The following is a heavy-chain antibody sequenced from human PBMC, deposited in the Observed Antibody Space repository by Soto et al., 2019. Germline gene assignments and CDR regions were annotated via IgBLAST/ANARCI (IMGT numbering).Heavy chain of an antibody. CDR2: IDHSGST. Sequence: QVQLQESGPGLVKPSGTLSLTCAVSGVSISNSNWWSWVRQPPGKGLEWIGEIDHSGSTNFNPSLNSRVPISVDKSKNQFSLKLSSVTAADTAVYYCARSLVGGSYYGLDVWGQGTTVTVSS. V-gene: IGHV4-4*02. J-gene: IGHJ6*02. D-gene: IGHD5-12*01. CDR3: ARSLVGGSYYGLDV. CDR1: GVSISNSNW.